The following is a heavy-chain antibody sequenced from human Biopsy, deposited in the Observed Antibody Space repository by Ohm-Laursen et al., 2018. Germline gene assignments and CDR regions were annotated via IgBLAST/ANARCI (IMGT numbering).Heavy chain of an antibody. D-gene: IGHD3-3*01. Sequence: SVKVSCKASGYTFTNYGISRVRQAPGQGLEWMGWISPYNGDTDYAQKLQGRVTMTTDTSTSTAYMDLRSLRSDDTAVYYCARDRWPHVTLLGLVVFDFWGQGTLVIVSS. CDR3: ARDRWPHVTLLGLVVFDF. V-gene: IGHV1-18*01. CDR1: GYTFTNYG. CDR2: ISPYNGDT. J-gene: IGHJ4*02.